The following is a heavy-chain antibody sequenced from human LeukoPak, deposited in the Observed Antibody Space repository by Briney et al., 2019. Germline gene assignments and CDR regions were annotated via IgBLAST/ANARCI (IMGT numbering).Heavy chain of an antibody. CDR3: AKEHYYDSSGYYPSFDY. J-gene: IGHJ4*02. D-gene: IGHD3-22*01. CDR2: ISYDGSNK. Sequence: GRSPRLSCAASGFTFSSYGMHWVRQAPGKGLEWVAVISYDGSNKYYADSVKGRFTISTDNSKNTLYLQMNSLRAEDTAVYYCAKEHYYDSSGYYPSFDYWGQGTLVTVSS. CDR1: GFTFSSYG. V-gene: IGHV3-30*18.